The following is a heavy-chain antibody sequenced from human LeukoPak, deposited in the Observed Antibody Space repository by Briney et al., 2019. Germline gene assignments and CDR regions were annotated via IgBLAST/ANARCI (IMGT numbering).Heavy chain of an antibody. CDR2: ISAYNGNT. CDR1: GYTFTSYG. CDR3: ARDSRIRDIVVVPAAMAPFDP. Sequence: GASVKVSCKASGYTFTSYGISWVRQAPGQGLEWMGWISAYNGNTNYAQKLQGRVTMTTDTSTSTAYMELRSLRSEDTAVYYCARDSRIRDIVVVPAAMAPFDPWGQGTLVTVSS. J-gene: IGHJ5*02. D-gene: IGHD2-2*01. V-gene: IGHV1-18*01.